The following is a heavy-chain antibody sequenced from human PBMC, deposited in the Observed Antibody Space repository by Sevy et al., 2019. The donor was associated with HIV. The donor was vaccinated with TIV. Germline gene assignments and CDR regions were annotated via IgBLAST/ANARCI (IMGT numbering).Heavy chain of an antibody. J-gene: IGHJ6*02. CDR2: IYYTGST. V-gene: IGHV4-59*01. CDR3: ARDLISGRYYGMDV. D-gene: IGHD6-19*01. CDR1: GGSISSYY. Sequence: SETLSLTCTVSGGSISSYYWNWIRQSPGKGLEWIGYIYYTGSTNYNPSLKSRVTISVDTSKNQFSLKLTSVTAADTAVYYCARDLISGRYYGMDVWGQGTTVTVSS.